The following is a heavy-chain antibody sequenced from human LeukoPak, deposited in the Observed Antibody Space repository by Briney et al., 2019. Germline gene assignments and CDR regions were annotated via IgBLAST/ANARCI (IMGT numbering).Heavy chain of an antibody. CDR2: ISSSGSTI. Sequence: GGSLRLSCAASGFTFSDYYMSWIRQAPGKGLEWVSYISSSGSTIYYADSVKGRFTISRDNAKNSLYLQMNSLRAEDTALYYCARVYSGSFSPFDYWGQGTLVTVSS. V-gene: IGHV3-11*01. CDR1: GFTFSDYY. CDR3: ARVYSGSFSPFDY. J-gene: IGHJ4*02. D-gene: IGHD1-26*01.